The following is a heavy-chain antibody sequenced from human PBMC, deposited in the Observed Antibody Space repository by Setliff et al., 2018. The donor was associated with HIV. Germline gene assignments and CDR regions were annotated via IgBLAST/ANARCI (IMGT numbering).Heavy chain of an antibody. CDR2: IFSIDEK. Sequence: SGPTLVNPTETLMLTCTVSGFSLSNTRMGVSWIRQPPGKALEWLAHIFSIDEKSYSTSLKSRLTISKDTSKSQVVLTMTNMDPLDTATYFCARYNFRRGYWDYFDYWGQGTQVTVSS. CDR3: ARYNFRRGYWDYFDY. D-gene: IGHD3-3*01. J-gene: IGHJ4*02. CDR1: GFSLSNTRMG. V-gene: IGHV2-26*01.